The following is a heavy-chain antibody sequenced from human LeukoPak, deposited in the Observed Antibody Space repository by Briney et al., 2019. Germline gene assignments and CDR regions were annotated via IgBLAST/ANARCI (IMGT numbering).Heavy chain of an antibody. CDR1: GFSFSTYT. D-gene: IGHD3-10*01. J-gene: IGHJ4*02. V-gene: IGHV3-21*01. CDR2: ISPSGSST. CDR3: VRDFLGESGAGGC. Sequence: GGSLRLSCAASGFSFSTYTMNWVRQAPGKGPEWVSSISPSGSSTYNADSLRGRFTISRDNAKDSVFLQMNSLRGEDTAVYYCVRDFLGESGAGGCWGQGTLVTVSS.